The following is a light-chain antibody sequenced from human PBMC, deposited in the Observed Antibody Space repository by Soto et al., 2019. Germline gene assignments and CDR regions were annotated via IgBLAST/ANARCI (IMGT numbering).Light chain of an antibody. CDR3: QLYGISRH. CDR2: ASS. CDR1: QSRGSNF. J-gene: IGKJ5*01. Sequence: EALLAQSRSTQCWAGGESRTRWWVTSQSRGSNFLAWYQHKPGQAPRLLIYASSNRATGLPDRFSASASGPKIYVTILSLEPEPFAVYYCQLYGISRHFGKGTRLAIK. V-gene: IGKV3-20*01.